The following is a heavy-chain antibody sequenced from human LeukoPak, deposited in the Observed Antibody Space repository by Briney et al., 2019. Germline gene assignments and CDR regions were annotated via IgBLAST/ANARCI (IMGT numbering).Heavy chain of an antibody. CDR2: IGTAADT. J-gene: IGHJ4*02. CDR3: ARVDRDAYSVFDY. V-gene: IGHV3-13*04. Sequence: GGSLRLSCAASGFTFSRYDMHGVRQATGKGLEWVSAIGTAADTYYLDSVKGRFTISRENAKNSLYLQMNSLRAGDTAVYYCARVDRDAYSVFDYWGQGTLVTVSS. CDR1: GFTFSRYD. D-gene: IGHD5-24*01.